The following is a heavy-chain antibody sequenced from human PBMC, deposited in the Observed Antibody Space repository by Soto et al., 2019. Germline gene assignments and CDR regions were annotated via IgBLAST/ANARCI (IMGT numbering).Heavy chain of an antibody. D-gene: IGHD2-2*01. CDR1: GFTFSNAW. V-gene: IGHV3-15*01. CDR2: IKSKTDGGAT. Sequence: EVQLVESGGGLVKPGGSLRLSCAASGFTFSNAWMSWVRQAPGKGLEWVGRIKSKTDGGATDYAAPVKGRFTISRDDSKNTLDRQMNSLKSEDAAGYRCTTDHVVVGDSLHYMDGWGKGTTVTVSS. CDR3: TTDHVVVGDSLHYMDG. J-gene: IGHJ6*03.